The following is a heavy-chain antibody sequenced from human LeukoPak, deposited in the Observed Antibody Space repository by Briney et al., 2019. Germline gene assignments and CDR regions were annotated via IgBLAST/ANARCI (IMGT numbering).Heavy chain of an antibody. Sequence: SVKVTCKASTDTFNNYGIVWVRQAPGQGLEWMGGIVPVFETIDYAQKFQGRVTLSADDSTTTAYMELNSLRSEDTAVYYCARSWAVQNTFYYFDDWGQGTLVTVSS. V-gene: IGHV1-69*13. J-gene: IGHJ4*02. CDR1: TDTFNNYG. CDR3: ARSWAVQNTFYYFDD. CDR2: IVPVFETI. D-gene: IGHD1-1*01.